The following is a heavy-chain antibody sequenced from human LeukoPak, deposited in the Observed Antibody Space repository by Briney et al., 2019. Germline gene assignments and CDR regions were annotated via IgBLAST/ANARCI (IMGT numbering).Heavy chain of an antibody. Sequence: ASVKVSCKASGYTFTSYYMHWVRQAPGQGLEWMGIINPSGGSTSYAQKFQGRVTMTRDMSTSTVYMELSSLRSEDTAVYYCARDDMVREDDFYIWGQGTMVTVCS. V-gene: IGHV1-46*01. D-gene: IGHD3-10*01. CDR2: INPSGGST. CDR3: ARDDMVREDDFYI. J-gene: IGHJ3*02. CDR1: GYTFTSYY.